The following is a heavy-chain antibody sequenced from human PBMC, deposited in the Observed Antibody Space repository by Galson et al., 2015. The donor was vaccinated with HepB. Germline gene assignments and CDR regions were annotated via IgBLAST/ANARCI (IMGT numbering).Heavy chain of an antibody. CDR1: GYTFTSYY. V-gene: IGHV1-46*03. Sequence: SVKVSCKASGYTFTSYYMHWVRQAPGQGLEWMGIINPSGGSTSYAQKFQGRVTMTRDTSTSTVYMELSSLRSEDTAVYYCARGGTMVRGVIITPPFGYWGQGTLVTVSS. CDR2: INPSGGST. D-gene: IGHD3-10*01. CDR3: ARGGTMVRGVIITPPFGY. J-gene: IGHJ4*02.